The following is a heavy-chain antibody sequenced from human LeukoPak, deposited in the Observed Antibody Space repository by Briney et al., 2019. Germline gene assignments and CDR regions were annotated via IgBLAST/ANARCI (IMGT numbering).Heavy chain of an antibody. CDR3: AREVYYGNFDY. CDR1: GGSIRIYY. Sequence: AVTLSLTCTVSGGSIRIYYGRCIRQPAGKGLEGIGRIYTSGSTNYTHSLKRGVTLSVDTSKKKFSLKLSSVTAAATAVYYCAREVYYGNFDYWGPGNLVTVSS. D-gene: IGHD3-10*01. CDR2: IYTSGST. J-gene: IGHJ4*02. V-gene: IGHV4-4*07.